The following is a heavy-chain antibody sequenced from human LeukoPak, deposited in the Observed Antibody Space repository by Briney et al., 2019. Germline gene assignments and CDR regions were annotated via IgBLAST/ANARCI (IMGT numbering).Heavy chain of an antibody. CDR2: INHSGST. CDR1: GGSFSGYY. D-gene: IGHD3-10*01. J-gene: IGHJ6*03. V-gene: IGHV4-34*01. CDR3: ARGEGSDASGSWSYYYYYMDV. Sequence: SETLSLTCAVYGGSFSGYYWSWIRQPPGKGLEWIGEINHSGSTNYNPSLKSRVTISVDTSKNQLSLKLSSVTAADTVVYYCARGEGSDASGSWSYYYYYMDVWGKGTTVTVSS.